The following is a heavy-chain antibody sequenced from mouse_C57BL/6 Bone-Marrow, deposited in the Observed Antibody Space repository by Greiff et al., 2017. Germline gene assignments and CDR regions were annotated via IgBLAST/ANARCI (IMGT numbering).Heavy chain of an antibody. Sequence: EVQLQQSGTVLARPGASVKMSCKTSGYTFTSYWMHWVKQRPGKGLEWIGAIYPGNSDTSYNQKFKGKAKLTAVTSASTAYMELSSLTNEDSAVYYCARGYYGSSYYYYDYWGQGTTLTVSS. CDR3: ARGYYGSSYYYYDY. J-gene: IGHJ2*01. D-gene: IGHD1-1*01. CDR2: IYPGNSDT. V-gene: IGHV1-5*01. CDR1: GYTFTSYW.